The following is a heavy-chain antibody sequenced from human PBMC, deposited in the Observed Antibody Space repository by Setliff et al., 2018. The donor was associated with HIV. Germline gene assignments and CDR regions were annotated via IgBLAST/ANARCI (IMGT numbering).Heavy chain of an antibody. D-gene: IGHD4-4*01. CDR3: ARQLDYTNGRYFDY. CDR2: TDASGDT. J-gene: IGHJ4*02. Sequence: PSETLSLTCTVSGASVNSNNYYWGWIRQPPGKGLEWIAYTDASGDTNYNPSLRGRVIISLDTSNNQFSLNLNSVTAADTAVYYCARQLDYTNGRYFDYWGPGTLVTVSS. CDR1: GASVNSNNYY. V-gene: IGHV4-61*05.